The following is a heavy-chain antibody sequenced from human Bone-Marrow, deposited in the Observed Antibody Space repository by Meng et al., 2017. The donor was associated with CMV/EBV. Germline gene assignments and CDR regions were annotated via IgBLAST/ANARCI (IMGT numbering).Heavy chain of an antibody. CDR1: AFSLSTSSVD. J-gene: IGHJ5*02. CDR3: AHFMTTVTTGCFDP. Sequence: FSAFSLSTSSVDLMYMRRPPGRDLEGRALIYWNDDKRSSSALKSKLTITKETSKNQVVLTMTDVDPVDTGTYYCAHFMTTVTTGCFDPWGQGILVTVSS. V-gene: IGHV2-5*01. CDR2: IYWNDDK. D-gene: IGHD4-11*01.